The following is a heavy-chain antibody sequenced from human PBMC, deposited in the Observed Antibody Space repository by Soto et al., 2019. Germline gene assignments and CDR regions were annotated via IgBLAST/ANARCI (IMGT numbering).Heavy chain of an antibody. CDR2: IYPGDSDT. V-gene: IGHV5-51*01. CDR1: GYSFTSYW. CDR3: ATLSIAARQYNWFDP. D-gene: IGHD6-6*01. Sequence: PGESLKISCKGSGYSFTSYWIGWVRQMPGKGLEWMGIIYPGDSDTRYSPSFQGQVTISADKSISTAYLQWGSLKASDTAMYYCATLSIAARQYNWFDPWGQGTLVTVSS. J-gene: IGHJ5*02.